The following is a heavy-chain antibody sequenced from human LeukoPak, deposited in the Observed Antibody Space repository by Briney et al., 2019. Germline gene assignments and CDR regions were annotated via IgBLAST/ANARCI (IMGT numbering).Heavy chain of an antibody. J-gene: IGHJ4*02. CDR3: AREGSYCGGACYSNYYFDY. CDR1: GFTFSSYA. D-gene: IGHD2-21*02. CDR2: ISYDGSNK. Sequence: GGSLRLSCAASGFTFSSYAMHWVRQAPGKGLEWVAVISYDGSNKYYADSVKGRFTISRDNSKNTLYLQMNSLRPEDTAVYYCAREGSYCGGACYSNYYFDYWGQGTLVTVSS. V-gene: IGHV3-30*04.